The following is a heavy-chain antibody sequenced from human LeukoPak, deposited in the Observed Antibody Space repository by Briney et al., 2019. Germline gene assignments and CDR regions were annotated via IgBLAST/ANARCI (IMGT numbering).Heavy chain of an antibody. CDR1: GFTFSSYW. V-gene: IGHV3-74*01. Sequence: GGSLRLSCAASGFTFSSYWMHWVRQAPGKGLVWVSRINSDGSSTSYADSVTGRFTISRDNAKNTLYLQMNSLRAEDTAVYYCARVGSSDSSGYDFDYWFQGTLVTVSS. J-gene: IGHJ4*02. D-gene: IGHD3-22*01. CDR2: INSDGSST. CDR3: ARVGSSDSSGYDFDY.